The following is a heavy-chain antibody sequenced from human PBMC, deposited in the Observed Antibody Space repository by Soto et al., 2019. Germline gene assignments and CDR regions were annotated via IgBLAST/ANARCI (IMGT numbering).Heavy chain of an antibody. Sequence: PGGSLRLSCAASGFTVSSYAMSWVRKAQRQGLEWVSAISGSGGSTYYADSVKGRFTISRDNSKNTLYLQMNSLRAEDTAVYYCAKDVGPAGLWFGELLSSDYYYYMEVWGKGTTVTVSS. CDR3: AKDVGPAGLWFGELLSSDYYYYMEV. V-gene: IGHV3-23*01. CDR1: GFTVSSYA. J-gene: IGHJ6*03. D-gene: IGHD3-10*01. CDR2: ISGSGGST.